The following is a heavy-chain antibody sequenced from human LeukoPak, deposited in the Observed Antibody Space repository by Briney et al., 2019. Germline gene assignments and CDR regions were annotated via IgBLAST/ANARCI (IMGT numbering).Heavy chain of an antibody. CDR2: INPNSGGT. V-gene: IGHV1-2*02. D-gene: IGHD3-22*01. CDR3: ARSYYYDSSGYYPYYFDY. Sequence: ASVKVSCKASGRTFTGYYMHWVRQAPGQGLEWMGWINPNSGGTNYAQKFQGRVTMTRDTSISTAYMELSRLRSDDTAVYYCARSYYYDSSGYYPYYFDYWGQGTLVTVSS. J-gene: IGHJ4*02. CDR1: GRTFTGYY.